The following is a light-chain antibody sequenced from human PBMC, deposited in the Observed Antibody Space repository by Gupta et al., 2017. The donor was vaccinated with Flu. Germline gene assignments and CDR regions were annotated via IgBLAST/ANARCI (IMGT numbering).Light chain of an antibody. CDR2: KAS. Sequence: DVQMTQSPSTLSASVGDRVTITCRASQSISTWLAWYQHKVGQAPKLLIYKASSLESGVTSRFSGSGSGTEFTLTISSLQPDDFATYYCQQYNGFSTFGPGTKVDMK. V-gene: IGKV1-5*03. CDR1: QSISTW. CDR3: QQYNGFST. J-gene: IGKJ3*01.